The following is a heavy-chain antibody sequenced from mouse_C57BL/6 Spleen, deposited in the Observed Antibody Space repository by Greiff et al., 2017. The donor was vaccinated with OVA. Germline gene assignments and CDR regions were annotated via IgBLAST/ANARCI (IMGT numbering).Heavy chain of an antibody. J-gene: IGHJ4*01. Sequence: QVQLQQPGAELVKPGASVKLSCKASGYTFTSYWMQWVKQRPGQGLEWIGEIDPSDSYTNYNQKFKGKATLTVDTSYSTAYMQLSSLTSEDSAVDYCAKRAVVAYYYAMDYWGQGTSVTVAS. CDR1: GYTFTSYW. CDR3: AKRAVVAYYYAMDY. V-gene: IGHV1-50*01. D-gene: IGHD1-1*01. CDR2: IDPSDSYT.